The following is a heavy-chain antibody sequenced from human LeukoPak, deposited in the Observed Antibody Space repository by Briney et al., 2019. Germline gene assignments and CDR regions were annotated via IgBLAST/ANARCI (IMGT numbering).Heavy chain of an antibody. CDR3: ARDMYYYDSSGYTRDWFDP. Sequence: KPSETLSLTCAVSGYSISSGYYWSWIRQPPGKGLEWIGYIYYSGSTNYNPSLKSRVTISVDTSKNQFSLKLSSVTAADTAVYYCARDMYYYDSSGYTRDWFDPWGQGTLVTVSS. CDR1: GYSISSGYY. J-gene: IGHJ5*02. V-gene: IGHV4-61*01. D-gene: IGHD3-22*01. CDR2: IYYSGST.